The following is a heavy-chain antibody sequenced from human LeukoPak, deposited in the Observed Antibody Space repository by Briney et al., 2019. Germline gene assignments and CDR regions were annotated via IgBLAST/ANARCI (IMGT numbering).Heavy chain of an antibody. CDR3: ARGNGDQLNWFDP. J-gene: IGHJ5*02. V-gene: IGHV3-33*01. D-gene: IGHD4-17*01. CDR1: GFTFSSYG. CDR2: IWYDGSNK. Sequence: GRSLRLPCAASGFTFSSYGMHWVRQAPGKGLEWVAVIWYDGSNKYYADSVKGRFTISRDNSKNTLYLQMNSLRAEDTAVYYCARGNGDQLNWFDPWGQGTLVTVSS.